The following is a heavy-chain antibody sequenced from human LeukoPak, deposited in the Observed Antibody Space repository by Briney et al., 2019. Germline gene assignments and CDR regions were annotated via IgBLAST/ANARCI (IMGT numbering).Heavy chain of an antibody. D-gene: IGHD6-19*01. CDR3: AREPRNEGSGWYRDAFDI. CDR1: GYTFTMYG. J-gene: IGHJ3*02. Sequence: ASVKVSCKASGYTFTMYGITWVRQAPGQGLEWMGWISAYNDNTNYAQNLQDRVTMTTDTSTSTAYMELRSLRSDDTAVYYCAREPRNEGSGWYRDAFDIWGQGTMVTVSS. CDR2: ISAYNDNT. V-gene: IGHV1-18*01.